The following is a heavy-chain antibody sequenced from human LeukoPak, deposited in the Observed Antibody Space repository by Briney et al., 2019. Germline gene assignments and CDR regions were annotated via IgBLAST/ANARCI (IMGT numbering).Heavy chain of an antibody. CDR3: ARDTPDPDYGGHSFLFDS. CDR1: RGSVSSGIYY. Sequence: PSEALSLTCTFSRGSVSSGIYYWRWIRQPPGEGLEWIGYMYYSGSTNYNPSLKRRVTISVDTSKNQFSLKLSSVTAADTAVYYCARDTPDPDYGGHSFLFDSWGQGTLVTVSS. D-gene: IGHD4-23*01. CDR2: MYYSGST. V-gene: IGHV4-61*01. J-gene: IGHJ4*02.